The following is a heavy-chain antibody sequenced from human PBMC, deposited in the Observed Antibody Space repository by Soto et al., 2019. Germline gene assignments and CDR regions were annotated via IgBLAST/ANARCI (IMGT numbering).Heavy chain of an antibody. D-gene: IGHD3-10*01. J-gene: IGHJ4*02. V-gene: IGHV4-39*01. Sequence: SETLSLTCTVSGGSISSSSYYWGWIRQPPGKGLEWIGSIYYSGGTYYNPSLKSRVTISVDTSKNQFSLKLSSVTAADTAVYYCASLIRGITMVRGVITDPDYWGQGTLVTVSS. CDR1: GGSISSSSYY. CDR2: IYYSGGT. CDR3: ASLIRGITMVRGVITDPDY.